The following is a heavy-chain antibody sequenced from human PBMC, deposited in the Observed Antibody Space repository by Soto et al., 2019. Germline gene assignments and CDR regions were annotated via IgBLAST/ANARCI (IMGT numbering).Heavy chain of an antibody. D-gene: IGHD4-4*01. CDR1: GGTSSSYA. V-gene: IGHV1-69*01. CDR2: IIPILDTT. Sequence: QVQVVQSGAEVKKPGSSVRVSCTASGGTSSSYAITWMRQAPGQGLEWMGGIIPILDTTDYAQKFQGRVTFTADESTSTVYMELSSLTSEDTAVYYCASGGTTVNRRFDFWGQGPLVTVSS. J-gene: IGHJ4*02. CDR3: ASGGTTVNRRFDF.